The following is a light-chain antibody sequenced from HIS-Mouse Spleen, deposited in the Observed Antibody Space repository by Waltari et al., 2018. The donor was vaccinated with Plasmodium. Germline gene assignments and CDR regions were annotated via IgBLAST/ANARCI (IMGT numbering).Light chain of an antibody. J-gene: IGLJ2*01. V-gene: IGLV3-1*01. CDR2: QDS. CDR3: QAWDSSTVV. Sequence: SYELTQPPSVSVSPGQTASITCSGDNWGDKYACWYQQKPGQSPVVVIYQDSKRPSGIPERFSGSNSGNTATLTISGTQAMDEADYYCQAWDSSTVVFGGGTKLTVL. CDR1: NWGDKY.